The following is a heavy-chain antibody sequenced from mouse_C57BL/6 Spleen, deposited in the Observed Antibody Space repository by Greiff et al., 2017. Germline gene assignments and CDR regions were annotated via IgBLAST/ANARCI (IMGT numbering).Heavy chain of an antibody. CDR1: GYTFTSYW. V-gene: IGHV1-69*01. D-gene: IGHD2-3*01. CDR3: ARNDGLTDY. J-gene: IGHJ2*01. Sequence: QVQLQQPGAELVMPGASVKLSCKASGYTFTSYWMHWVKQRPGQGLEWIGEIDPSDSYTNYNQKFKGKSTLTVDKSSSTAYMQLSSLTSEDSAVYYCARNDGLTDYWGQGTTLTVSS. CDR2: IDPSDSYT.